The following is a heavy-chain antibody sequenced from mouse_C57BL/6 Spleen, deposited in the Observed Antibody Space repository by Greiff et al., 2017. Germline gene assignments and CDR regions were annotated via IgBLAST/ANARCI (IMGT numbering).Heavy chain of an antibody. CDR1: GFTFNTYA. J-gene: IGHJ2*01. CDR3: VREDYYGSNYYFDD. Sequence: EVQLVESGGGLVQPKGSLKLSCAASGFTFNTYAMHWVRQAPGKGLEWVARIRSKSSNYATYYADSVKDRFTISRDDSQSMLYLQMNNLKTEDTAMYYCVREDYYGSNYYFDDWGQGTTLTVSS. D-gene: IGHD1-1*01. V-gene: IGHV10-3*01. CDR2: IRSKSSNYAT.